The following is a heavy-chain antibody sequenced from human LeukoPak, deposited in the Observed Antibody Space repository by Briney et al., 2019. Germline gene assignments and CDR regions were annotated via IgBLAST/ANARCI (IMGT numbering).Heavy chain of an antibody. J-gene: IGHJ4*02. V-gene: IGHV4-59*01. Sequence: PSETLSLTCTVSGGSISSYYWSWVRQPPEKGLEWIGYIYYSGSTNYNPSLKSRGTISVDTSKNQFSLTLSSVTAADPAVSYFAPQWNTPRFTNYWARETLVTSPQ. D-gene: IGHD3-3*01. CDR1: GGSISSYY. CDR2: IYYSGST. CDR3: APQWNTPRFTNY.